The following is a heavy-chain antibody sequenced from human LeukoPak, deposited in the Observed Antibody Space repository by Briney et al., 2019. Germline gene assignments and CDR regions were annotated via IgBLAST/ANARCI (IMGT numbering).Heavy chain of an antibody. J-gene: IGHJ4*02. V-gene: IGHV3-30-3*01. Sequence: PGRSLRLSCAASGFTFSSYAMHWVRQAPGKGLEWVAVISYDGINKYYADSVKGRFTISRDNSKNTLYLQMNSLRPEDTAVYYCAGGLGYARTYWGQGTLVTVSS. D-gene: IGHD2-2*01. CDR1: GFTFSSYA. CDR2: ISYDGINK. CDR3: AGGLGYARTY.